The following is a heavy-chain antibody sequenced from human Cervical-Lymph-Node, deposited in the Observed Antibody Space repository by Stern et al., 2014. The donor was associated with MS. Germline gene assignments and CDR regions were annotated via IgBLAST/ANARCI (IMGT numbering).Heavy chain of an antibody. J-gene: IGHJ4*02. CDR1: GYLFDDYW. D-gene: IGHD5-12*01. CDR2: IFPRDSNT. CDR3: ARSPATPSGYDRFDY. V-gene: IGHV5-51*03. Sequence: EVQLVESGAEVKKPGESLKISCEASGYLFDDYWIGWGRQMSGRGLELVAIIFPRDSNTRYSPSVQGQVTISAAKSIRTAYLPWSSLKASHPAIYSCARSPATPSGYDRFDYWGQGALVTVSS.